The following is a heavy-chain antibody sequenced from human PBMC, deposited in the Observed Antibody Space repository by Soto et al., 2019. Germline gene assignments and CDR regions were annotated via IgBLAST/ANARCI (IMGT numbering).Heavy chain of an antibody. J-gene: IGHJ6*02. CDR1: GGSISSYY. CDR3: ARLYGSGRYYYGMDV. V-gene: IGHV4-59*01. CDR2: IYYSGST. D-gene: IGHD3-10*01. Sequence: SETLSLTCTVSGGSISSYYWSWIRQPPGKGLEWIGYIYYSGSTNYNPSLKSRVTISVDTSKNQFSLKLSSVTAADTAVYYCARLYGSGRYYYGMDVWGQGTTVTVSS.